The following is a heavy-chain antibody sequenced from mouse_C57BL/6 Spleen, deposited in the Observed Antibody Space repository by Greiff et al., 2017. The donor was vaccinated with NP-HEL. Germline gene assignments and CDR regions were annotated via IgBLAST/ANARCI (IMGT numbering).Heavy chain of an antibody. CDR3: ASGTYGNYDYAMDY. CDR1: GYTFTSYW. CDR2: IDPSDSYT. V-gene: IGHV1-69*01. D-gene: IGHD2-1*01. Sequence: QVQLQQPGAELVMPGASVKLSCKASGYTFTSYWMHWVKQRPGQGLEWIGEIDPSDSYTNYNQKFKGKSTLTVDKSSSTAYMQLSSLTSEDSAVDYCASGTYGNYDYAMDYWGQGTAVTVSS. J-gene: IGHJ4*01.